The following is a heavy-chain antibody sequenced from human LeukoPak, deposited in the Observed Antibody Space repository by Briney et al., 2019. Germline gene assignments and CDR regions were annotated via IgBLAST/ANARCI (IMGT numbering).Heavy chain of an antibody. J-gene: IGHJ4*02. CDR3: ARALGDYVWGSDY. V-gene: IGHV3-53*01. CDR1: GFTVSSNY. CDR2: IYSGGST. D-gene: IGHD3-16*01. Sequence: GGSLRLSCATSGFTVSSNYMSWVRQAPGKGLEWVSVIYSGGSTYYADSVKGRFTISRDNSKNTLSLQMNSLRAEDTAVYYCARALGDYVWGSDYWGQGTLVTVSS.